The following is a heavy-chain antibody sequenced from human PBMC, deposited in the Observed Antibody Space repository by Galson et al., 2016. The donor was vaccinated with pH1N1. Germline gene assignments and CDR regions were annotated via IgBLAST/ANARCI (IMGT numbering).Heavy chain of an antibody. Sequence: SLRLSCAASGFTFSSYPMNWVRQAPGKGLEWVASISRNSGSIYYVDPVKGRFTISRDNAKNSVYLQMTSLSAEDTAVYYCAREIAAAGSYWGQGTLVTVSS. V-gene: IGHV3-21*01. CDR2: ISRNSGSI. CDR1: GFTFSSYP. J-gene: IGHJ4*02. CDR3: AREIAAAGSY. D-gene: IGHD6-25*01.